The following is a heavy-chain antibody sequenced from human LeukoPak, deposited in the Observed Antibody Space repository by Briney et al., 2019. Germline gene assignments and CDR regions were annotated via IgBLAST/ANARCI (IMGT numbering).Heavy chain of an antibody. J-gene: IGHJ4*02. CDR2: ISGSGGAT. Sequence: GGSLRLCCTASGLTFTNYAMTWVRHTPGKGLEYVSVISGSGGATYYADSVKGRFTISRDNSKNTLYLQMNSLRAEDTAVYYCAKDVETGGIRGYFDYWGQGALVTVSS. CDR1: GLTFTNYA. V-gene: IGHV3-23*01. D-gene: IGHD3-16*02. CDR3: AKDVETGGIRGYFDY.